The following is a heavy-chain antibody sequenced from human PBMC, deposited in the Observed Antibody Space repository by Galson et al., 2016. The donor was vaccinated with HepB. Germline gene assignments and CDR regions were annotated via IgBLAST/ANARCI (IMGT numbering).Heavy chain of an antibody. V-gene: IGHV1-69*13. CDR1: GGTFSSYA. Sequence: SVKVSCKASGGTFSSYAIIWVRQAPGQGLEWMGGIVPLFGSANYAQQFQGRVTITADESTRTAYMELSSLRSEDTAVYYCARGVGQKLLRGQVNGPAHYWGQGTLVTVSS. CDR3: ARGVGQKLLRGQVNGPAHY. D-gene: IGHD6-13*01. CDR2: IVPLFGSA. J-gene: IGHJ4*02.